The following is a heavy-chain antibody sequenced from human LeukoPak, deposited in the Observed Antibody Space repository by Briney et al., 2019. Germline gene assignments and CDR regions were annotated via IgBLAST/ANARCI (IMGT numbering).Heavy chain of an antibody. J-gene: IGHJ4*02. CDR1: GGSISSYY. D-gene: IGHD5-12*01. Sequence: PSETLSLTCTVSGGSISSYYWSWIRQPAGKGLEWIGRIYTSGSTNYIPSLKSRVTMSVDTSKNQFSLKLSSVTAADTAVYYCARQKGSGYDRYFDYWGQGTLVTVSS. CDR2: IYTSGST. CDR3: ARQKGSGYDRYFDY. V-gene: IGHV4-4*07.